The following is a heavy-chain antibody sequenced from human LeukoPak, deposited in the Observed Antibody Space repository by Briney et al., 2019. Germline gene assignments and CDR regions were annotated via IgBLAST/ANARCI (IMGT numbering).Heavy chain of an antibody. D-gene: IGHD2-8*01. V-gene: IGHV4-38-2*02. Sequence: SETLSLTCTVSGYSISSGYYWGWIRQPPGKGLEWIGSIYHSGSTYYNPSLKSRVTIYVDKSKNHFSLKLSSVTAADTALYYCARLNTNAYPYFFDYWGQGTLVTVSS. J-gene: IGHJ4*02. CDR3: ARLNTNAYPYFFDY. CDR1: GYSISSGYY. CDR2: IYHSGST.